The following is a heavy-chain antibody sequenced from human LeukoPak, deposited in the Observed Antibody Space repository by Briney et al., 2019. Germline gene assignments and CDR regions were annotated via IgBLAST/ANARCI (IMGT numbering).Heavy chain of an antibody. CDR1: GGSFSGYY. D-gene: IGHD2-2*01. CDR3: ARGGYCSSTSCYRHKFDY. Sequence: SETLSLTCAVYGGSFSGYYWSWIRQPPGKGLEWIGEINHSGSTNYNPSLESRVTISVDTSKNQFSLKLSSVTATDTAVYYCARGGYCSSTSCYRHKFDYWGQGTLVTVSS. V-gene: IGHV4-34*01. J-gene: IGHJ4*02. CDR2: INHSGST.